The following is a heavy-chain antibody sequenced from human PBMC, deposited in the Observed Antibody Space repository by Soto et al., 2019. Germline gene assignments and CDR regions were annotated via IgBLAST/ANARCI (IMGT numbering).Heavy chain of an antibody. J-gene: IGHJ3*01. CDR1: GFTFSYYA. V-gene: IGHV3-23*01. Sequence: GGSLRLSCAASGFTFSYYAMTWVRQAPGKGLEWVSSISGGGYATYYADSVKGRFTISRDNSKTTLYLQMNNLTAEDTAVYHCAKESLFSDHVRAFDVWGQGTMVTVSS. CDR3: AKESLFSDHVRAFDV. CDR2: ISGGGYAT. D-gene: IGHD1-26*01.